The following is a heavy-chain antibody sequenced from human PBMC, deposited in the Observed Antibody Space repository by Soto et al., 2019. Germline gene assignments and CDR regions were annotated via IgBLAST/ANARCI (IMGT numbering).Heavy chain of an antibody. Sequence: GASVKVSCKVSGYTLTELSIHWVRQAPGKGLEWMGGFDPEDGETIYAQKFQGRVTMTEDTSTDTAYMELSSLRSEDTAVYYCATDPPDSGWYSNFKFDYWGQGTLVTVSS. CDR1: GYTLTELS. D-gene: IGHD6-19*01. J-gene: IGHJ4*02. V-gene: IGHV1-24*01. CDR3: ATDPPDSGWYSNFKFDY. CDR2: FDPEDGET.